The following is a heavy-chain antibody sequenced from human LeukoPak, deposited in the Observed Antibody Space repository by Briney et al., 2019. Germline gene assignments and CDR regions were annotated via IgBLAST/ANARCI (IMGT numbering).Heavy chain of an antibody. CDR1: GFTFTTYW. J-gene: IGHJ4*02. D-gene: IGHD4-17*01. CDR3: ARVRTTVTYYFDY. Sequence: GGSLRLSCAASGFTFTTYWMAWVRQAPGKGLEWVASIKQDGSEKYYVDSVKGRFTISRDSAKNSLYLQMNSLRAEDTAVYYCARVRTTVTYYFDYWGQGTLVTVSS. CDR2: IKQDGSEK. V-gene: IGHV3-7*01.